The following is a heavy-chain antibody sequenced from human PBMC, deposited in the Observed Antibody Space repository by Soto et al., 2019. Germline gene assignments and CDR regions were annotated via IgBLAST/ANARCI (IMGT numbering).Heavy chain of an antibody. D-gene: IGHD2-2*01. J-gene: IGHJ4*02. CDR3: AKDRSSTSCYAFDY. Sequence: GGSLRLSCAASGFTFSSFAMSWVRQAPGKGLEWVSGINSRAGTTYYADSVKGRFTVSRDNSKNTLYLQMNSLTAGDTAVYYCAKDRSSTSCYAFDYWGRGTLVTVSS. CDR1: GFTFSSFA. CDR2: INSRAGTT. V-gene: IGHV3-23*01.